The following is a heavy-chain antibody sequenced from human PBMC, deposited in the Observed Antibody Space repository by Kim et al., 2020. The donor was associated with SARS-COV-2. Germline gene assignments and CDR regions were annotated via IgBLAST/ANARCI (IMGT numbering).Heavy chain of an antibody. CDR1: GYIFINYW. J-gene: IGHJ4*02. CDR3: ARQRDQFYDF. CDR2: IYPGDSET. V-gene: IGHV5-51*01. Sequence: GESLKISCKGSGYIFINYWIGWVRQMPGKGLEWMGIIYPGDSETKYSPSFQGQVTMSADKSISTAYLQWTSLKASDTAIYYCARQRDQFYDFWGQGSLVTVSS.